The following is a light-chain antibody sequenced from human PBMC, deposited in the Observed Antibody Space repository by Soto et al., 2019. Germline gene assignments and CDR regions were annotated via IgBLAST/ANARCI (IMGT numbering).Light chain of an antibody. CDR1: SSDVGGYNY. Sequence: QSALTQPASVSGSPGQSITISCTGTSSDVGGYNYVSWYKQHPGQAPKLMIFDVSNRPSGVSNRFSGSRSGNTASLTISGLQTEDEADYYCSSYRSSSTLYVFGTGTKVTVL. CDR2: DVS. CDR3: SSYRSSSTLYV. V-gene: IGLV2-14*01. J-gene: IGLJ1*01.